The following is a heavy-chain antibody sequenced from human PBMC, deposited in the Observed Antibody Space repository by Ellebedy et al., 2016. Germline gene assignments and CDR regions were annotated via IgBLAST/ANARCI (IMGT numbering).Heavy chain of an antibody. Sequence: GGSLRLSCGASGFIFSTYSMSWVRQAPGKGLEWVSYISPSSNAIYYADSVKGRFTISRDNTKNSLYLQMTSLRAEDTAVYYCAREDYGDYVVDVFDIWGQGTMVTVSS. D-gene: IGHD4-17*01. CDR1: GFIFSTYS. CDR3: AREDYGDYVVDVFDI. V-gene: IGHV3-48*04. CDR2: ISPSSNAI. J-gene: IGHJ3*02.